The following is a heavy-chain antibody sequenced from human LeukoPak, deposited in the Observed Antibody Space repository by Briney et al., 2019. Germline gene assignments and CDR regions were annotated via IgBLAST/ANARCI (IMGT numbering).Heavy chain of an antibody. D-gene: IGHD5-18*01. V-gene: IGHV3-23*01. CDR1: GFTFSNYA. Sequence: PGGSLRLSCAASGFTFSNYAMSWVRQAPGEGLEWVSIISGSGDSTYYADSVKGRFTISRVNSKNTLYLQMNSLRAEDTAVYYCAKNSYGYYFDYWAQGTLVTVSS. J-gene: IGHJ4*02. CDR3: AKNSYGYYFDY. CDR2: ISGSGDST.